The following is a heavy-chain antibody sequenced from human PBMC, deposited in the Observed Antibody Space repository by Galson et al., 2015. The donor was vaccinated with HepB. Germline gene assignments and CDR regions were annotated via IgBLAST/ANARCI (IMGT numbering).Heavy chain of an antibody. J-gene: IGHJ5*02. Sequence: SVKVSCKASGYTFTSYAMNWVRQAPGQGLEWMGWINTNTGNPTYAQGFTGRFVFSLDTSVSTAYLQISSLKAEDTAVYYCARERIAVARRGGAEWFDPWGQGTLVTVSS. V-gene: IGHV7-4-1*02. D-gene: IGHD6-19*01. CDR1: GYTFTSYA. CDR2: INTNTGNP. CDR3: ARERIAVARRGGAEWFDP.